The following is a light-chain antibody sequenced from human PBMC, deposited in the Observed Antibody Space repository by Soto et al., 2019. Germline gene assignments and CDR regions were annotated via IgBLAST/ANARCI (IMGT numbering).Light chain of an antibody. V-gene: IGKV3-11*01. Sequence: EIVLAQSPATLYLSPGERATLSCRASQSVSSYLAWYQQKPGQAPRLLIYDASGRATGIPARFSGGGSGTDFTLTISSLEPEDFAVYYCQQRSNWLFTFGPGTTVDI. CDR3: QQRSNWLFT. J-gene: IGKJ3*01. CDR1: QSVSSY. CDR2: DAS.